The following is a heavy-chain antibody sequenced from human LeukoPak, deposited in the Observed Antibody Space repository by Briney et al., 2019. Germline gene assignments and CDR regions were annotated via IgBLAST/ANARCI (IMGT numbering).Heavy chain of an antibody. J-gene: IGHJ4*02. Sequence: PGGSLRLSCAASGFTFSSYGMHWVRQAPGKGLEWVAFIRYDGSNKYYADSVKGRFTISRDNSKNTLYLQMNSLRAEDTAAYYCAKDAGQQLVTLDYWGQGTLVTVSS. CDR2: IRYDGSNK. CDR1: GFTFSSYG. V-gene: IGHV3-30*02. D-gene: IGHD6-13*01. CDR3: AKDAGQQLVTLDY.